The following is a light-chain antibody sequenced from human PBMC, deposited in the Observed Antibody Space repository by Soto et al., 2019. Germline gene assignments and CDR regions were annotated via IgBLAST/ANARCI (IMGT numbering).Light chain of an antibody. CDR2: KDT. Sequence: SYDLTQPPSVSASPGQTARITCSGDALPKQYVYWYQQKPGQAPVMIIYKDTQRPSGIPERFSGSNSGTTVTLTISGVQAEDEADYYCQSADSSATFHVFGTGTKVTVL. CDR1: ALPKQY. V-gene: IGLV3-25*02. CDR3: QSADSSATFHV. J-gene: IGLJ1*01.